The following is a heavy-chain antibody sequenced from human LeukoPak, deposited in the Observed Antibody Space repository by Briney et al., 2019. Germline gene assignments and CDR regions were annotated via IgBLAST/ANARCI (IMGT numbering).Heavy chain of an antibody. Sequence: ASVKVSCKASGYTFTRYGMTWVRQAPGQGLEWMGWISGYNGNTNYAQKFQGRVTMTRDTSTSRVYMELRSLRPDDTAVYYCARGPYYYGSGGAFDIWGQGTMVTVSS. J-gene: IGHJ3*02. CDR2: ISGYNGNT. CDR1: GYTFTRYG. D-gene: IGHD3-10*01. CDR3: ARGPYYYGSGGAFDI. V-gene: IGHV1-18*01.